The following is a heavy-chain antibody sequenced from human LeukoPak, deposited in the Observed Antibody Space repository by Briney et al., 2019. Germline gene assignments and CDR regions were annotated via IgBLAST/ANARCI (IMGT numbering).Heavy chain of an antibody. D-gene: IGHD3-10*01. CDR3: ATGGRYGSGTYYMSY. CDR1: GYTPSELS. J-gene: IGHJ4*02. CDR2: FDPEYGET. Sequence: ASVKVSCKVSGYTPSELSMHWVRQAPGKGLEWMGGFDPEYGETIYAQKFQGRVTMTEDTSTDTPYMELSSLRSEDTAVYYCATGGRYGSGTYYMSYWGQGTLLTVSS. V-gene: IGHV1-24*01.